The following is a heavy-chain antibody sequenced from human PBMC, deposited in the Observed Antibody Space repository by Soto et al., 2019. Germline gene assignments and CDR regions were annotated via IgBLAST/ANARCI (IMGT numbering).Heavy chain of an antibody. V-gene: IGHV4-59*08. CDR1: GGSISSYY. CDR3: ATMGYYYDSSGFYKFDP. CDR2: IYYSGST. Sequence: PSETLSLTCTVSGGSISSYYWSWIRQPPGKGLEWIGYIYYSGSTNYNPSLKSRVTISVDTSKNQFSLKLSSVTAADTAVYYCATMGYYYDSSGFYKFDPWGQGTLVTVS. J-gene: IGHJ5*02. D-gene: IGHD3-22*01.